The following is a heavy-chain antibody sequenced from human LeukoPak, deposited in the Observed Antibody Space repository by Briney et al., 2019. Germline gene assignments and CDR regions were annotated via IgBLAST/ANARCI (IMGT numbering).Heavy chain of an antibody. CDR1: GDSINSYF. Sequence: SETLSLTCTVSGDSINSYFWSWIRQPPGKGLEWIGYIYYSGRTNYNPSLKSRVTISVDTSKNQFSLKLSSVTAADTAVYYCARDNRGFGLDYWGQGTLVTVSS. CDR3: ARDNRGFGLDY. D-gene: IGHD3-10*01. V-gene: IGHV4-59*01. CDR2: IYYSGRT. J-gene: IGHJ4*02.